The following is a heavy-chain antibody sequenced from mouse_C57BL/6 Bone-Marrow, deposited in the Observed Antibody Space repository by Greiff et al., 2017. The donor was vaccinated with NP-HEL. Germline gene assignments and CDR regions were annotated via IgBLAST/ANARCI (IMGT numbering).Heavy chain of an antibody. D-gene: IGHD2-4*01. CDR1: GYTFTDYY. V-gene: IGHV1-19*01. J-gene: IGHJ3*01. CDR3: ARSLYDYQGWFAY. Sequence: EVQLQQSGPVLVKPGASVKMSCKASGYTFTDYYMNWVKQSHGKSLEWIGVINPYNGGTSYNQKFKGKATLTVDKSSSTAYMELNSLTSEDSAVYYCARSLYDYQGWFAYWGQGTLVTVSA. CDR2: INPYNGGT.